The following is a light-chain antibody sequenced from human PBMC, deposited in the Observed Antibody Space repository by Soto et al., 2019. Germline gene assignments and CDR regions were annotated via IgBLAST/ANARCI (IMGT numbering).Light chain of an antibody. CDR3: ASYGGRDDMI. CDR2: GVT. J-gene: IGLJ7*02. CDR1: SSDVGGYGR. V-gene: IGLV2-8*01. Sequence: QSALTQPPSASGSPGQSVTISCTGTSSDVGGYGRVFWFQQHPGKATKLIIYGVTDRISGIPYRFSGSNSGNTASLTVYGLQSEDEADYYCASYGGRDDMIFGGGTQLPAL.